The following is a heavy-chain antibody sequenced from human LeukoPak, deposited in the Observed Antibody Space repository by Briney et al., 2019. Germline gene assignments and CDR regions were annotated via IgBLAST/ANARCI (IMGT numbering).Heavy chain of an antibody. J-gene: IGHJ3*02. CDR1: GFTFSRYD. CDR2: ISGSGGTT. D-gene: IGHD4-17*01. Sequence: GGSLRLSCAASGFTFSRYDMSWVRQAPGKGLEGVSPISGSGGTTYSADSVKGRFTISRDNSKNTLYLQMNSLRAEDTAVYYCAKDPSSVTTYAFDIWGQGTMVTVSS. CDR3: AKDPSSVTTYAFDI. V-gene: IGHV3-23*01.